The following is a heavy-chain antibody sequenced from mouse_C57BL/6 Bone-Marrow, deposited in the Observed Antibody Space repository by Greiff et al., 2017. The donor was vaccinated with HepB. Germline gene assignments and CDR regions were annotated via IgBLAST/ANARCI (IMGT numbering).Heavy chain of an antibody. CDR3: ARYSNYESAMDY. Sequence: EVKLLESGPGLVKPSQTVFLTCTVTGISITTGNYRWSWIRQFPGNKLEWIGYIYYSGTITYNPSLTSRTTITRDTPKNQFCLEMNSLTAEDTATYYCARYSNYESAMDYWGQGTSVTVSS. D-gene: IGHD2-5*01. CDR1: GISITTGNYR. V-gene: IGHV3-5*01. J-gene: IGHJ4*01. CDR2: IYYSGTI.